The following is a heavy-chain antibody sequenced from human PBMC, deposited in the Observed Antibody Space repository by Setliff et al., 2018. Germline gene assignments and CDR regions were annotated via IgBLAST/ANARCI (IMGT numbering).Heavy chain of an antibody. Sequence: GGSLRLSCAASGFTFSRYWMSWVRQAPGKGLEWIGEINHSGSTNYNPSLKSRVTISVDTSKNTMYVQMNSLRVEDTAVYYCAKDREWFDAFDIWGQGTMVTVSS. CDR2: INHSGST. V-gene: IGHV3-23*02. CDR1: GFTFSRYW. D-gene: IGHD3-3*01. CDR3: AKDREWFDAFDI. J-gene: IGHJ3*02.